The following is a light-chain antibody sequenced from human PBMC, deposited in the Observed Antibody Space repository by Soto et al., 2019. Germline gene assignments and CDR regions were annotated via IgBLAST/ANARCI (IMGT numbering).Light chain of an antibody. CDR3: QQRSAGVT. CDR2: DAS. V-gene: IGKV3-11*01. J-gene: IGKJ5*01. CDR1: QSISNY. Sequence: EMALTRSPATGPLSPLEISTLSGRASQSISNYLAWYQHKPGQAPRLLIYDASNRATATPPRFSGSGSGTDFTLTISSLEAEDFAVYYCQQRSAGVTFGQGTRLEIK.